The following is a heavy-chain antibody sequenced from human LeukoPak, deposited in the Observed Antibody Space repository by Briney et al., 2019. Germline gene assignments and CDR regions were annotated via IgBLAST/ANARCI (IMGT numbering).Heavy chain of an antibody. CDR3: ARDYRNIVVVPAQFHFDY. D-gene: IGHD2-2*01. CDR2: INPSGGST. Sequence: ASVKVSCKASGYTFTSYYMHWVRQAPGQGLEWMGIINPSGGSTSYAQKFQGRVTMTRDTSTSTVYMELSSLGSEDTAVYYCARDYRNIVVVPAQFHFDYWGQGTLVTVSS. CDR1: GYTFTSYY. V-gene: IGHV1-46*01. J-gene: IGHJ4*02.